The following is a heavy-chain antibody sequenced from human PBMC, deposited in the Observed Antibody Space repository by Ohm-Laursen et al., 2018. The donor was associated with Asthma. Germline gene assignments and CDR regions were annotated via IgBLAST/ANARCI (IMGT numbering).Heavy chain of an antibody. J-gene: IGHJ4*02. D-gene: IGHD6-13*01. CDR2: ISYDGSNK. CDR3: ARDRRYSSSGLDY. V-gene: IGHV3-30-3*01. CDR1: GFTFSSYA. Sequence: SLRLSCAASGFTFSSYAMHWVRQAPGKGLEWVAVISYDGSNKYYADSVKGRFTISRDNSKNTLYLQMNSLRAEDTAVYYCARDRRYSSSGLDYWGQGTLVTVSS.